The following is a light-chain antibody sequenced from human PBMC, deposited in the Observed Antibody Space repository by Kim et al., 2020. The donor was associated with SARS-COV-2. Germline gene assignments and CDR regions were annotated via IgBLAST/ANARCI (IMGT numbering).Light chain of an antibody. V-gene: IGLV1-47*02. CDR3: AVWDDSLDGWV. CDR1: TPKIVKNY. J-gene: IGLJ3*02. Sequence: QRVSYACSGNTPKIVKNYVSWYQHSPGTAPKRLIYNNNQRPSGVPDRFSGSKSGTSASLAISGLRSEDEADYYCAVWDDSLDGWVFGGGTQLTVL. CDR2: NNN.